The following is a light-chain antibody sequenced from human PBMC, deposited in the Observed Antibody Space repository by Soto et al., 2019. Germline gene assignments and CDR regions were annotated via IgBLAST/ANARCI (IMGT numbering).Light chain of an antibody. J-gene: IGKJ1*01. CDR3: QQYGSLPRT. CDR1: QSVSSSY. CDR2: GAS. V-gene: IGKV3-20*01. Sequence: PGERATLSCRASQSVSSSYLAWYQQKPGQAPRLLIYGASSRATGIPDRFSGSGSGTDFTLTISRLEPEDFAVYYCQQYGSLPRTFGQGTKVDIK.